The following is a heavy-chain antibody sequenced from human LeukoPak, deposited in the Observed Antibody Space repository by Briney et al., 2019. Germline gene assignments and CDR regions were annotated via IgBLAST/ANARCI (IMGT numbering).Heavy chain of an antibody. CDR2: ISSSGSTI. Sequence: GGSLRLSCAASGFTFSSYEMNWVRQAPGKGLEWVSYISSSGSTIYYADSVKGRFTISRDNAKNSLYLQMNSLRAEDTAVYYCARSRRDGLLWFGELYYWGQGTLVTVSS. CDR3: ARSRRDGLLWFGELYY. CDR1: GFTFSSYE. D-gene: IGHD3-10*01. V-gene: IGHV3-48*03. J-gene: IGHJ4*02.